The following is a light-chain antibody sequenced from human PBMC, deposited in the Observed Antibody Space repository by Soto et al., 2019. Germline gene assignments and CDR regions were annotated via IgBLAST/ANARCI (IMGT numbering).Light chain of an antibody. J-gene: IGLJ2*01. CDR1: TSNIGTYT. CDR3: AAWDDSLNGVV. CDR2: GDN. Sequence: QSVLTQSPSVSGTPGQGVTISCSGGTSNIGTYTVNWYQQLPETAPKVLIYGDNQRPSGVADRFSGSKSGTSASLAISGLQSEDEADYYCAAWDDSLNGVVFGGGTQLTVL. V-gene: IGLV1-44*01.